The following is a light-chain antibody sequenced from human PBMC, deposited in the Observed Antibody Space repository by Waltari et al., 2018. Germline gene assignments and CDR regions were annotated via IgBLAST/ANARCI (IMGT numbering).Light chain of an antibody. Sequence: EIVLTQSPATLSLSPGERATLSCRASQRVSSYLAWYQQKPGQAPRPLIYDASNRATGIPARFSGSGSGTDLTLTISSLEPEDFAVYYCQQRSNWPPLTFGGGTKVEIK. CDR2: DAS. J-gene: IGKJ4*01. CDR1: QRVSSY. V-gene: IGKV3-11*01. CDR3: QQRSNWPPLT.